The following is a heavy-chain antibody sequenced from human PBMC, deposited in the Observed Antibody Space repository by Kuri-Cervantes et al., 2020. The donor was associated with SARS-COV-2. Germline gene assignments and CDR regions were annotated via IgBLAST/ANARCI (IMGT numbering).Heavy chain of an antibody. D-gene: IGHD3-22*01. CDR3: AKIPLYDSSGYYYNY. J-gene: IGHJ4*02. CDR1: GFTLSSYG. V-gene: IGHV3-30*18. CDR2: ISYDTRNK. Sequence: GESLKISGAASGFTLSSYGMPWIRQAPGKGLEWVAVISYDTRNKYYAGSVKCRFTISRDNSKNTLYLQVNSLRAEDPAVYYCAKIPLYDSSGYYYNYWGQGTLVTVSS.